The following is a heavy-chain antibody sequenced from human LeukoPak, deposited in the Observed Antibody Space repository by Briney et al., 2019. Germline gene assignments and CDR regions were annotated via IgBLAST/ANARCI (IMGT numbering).Heavy chain of an antibody. J-gene: IGHJ6*03. Sequence: ASVKVSCKASGFTFNAYYIHWVRQAPGQGLEWMGWISAYNGNTNYAQKLQGRVTMTTDTSTSTAYMELRSLRSDDTAVYYCARAKLEITMVRGVTGYMDVWGKGTTVTISS. CDR2: ISAYNGNT. D-gene: IGHD3-10*01. CDR3: ARAKLEITMVRGVTGYMDV. V-gene: IGHV1-18*04. CDR1: GFTFNAYY.